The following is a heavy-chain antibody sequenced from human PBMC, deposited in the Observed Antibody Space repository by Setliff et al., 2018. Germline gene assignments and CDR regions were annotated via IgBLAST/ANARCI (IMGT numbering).Heavy chain of an antibody. Sequence: SETLSLTCTVSGGSISRSSYYWGWIRQPPGKGLEWIGSIYHSGSTNYNPSLKSRVTISVDTSKNQFSLKLSSVTAADTAVYYCARRRLYSSSWSEGAFDIWGQGTMVTVSS. J-gene: IGHJ3*02. V-gene: IGHV4-39*07. CDR1: GGSISRSSYY. CDR2: IYHSGST. CDR3: ARRRLYSSSWSEGAFDI. D-gene: IGHD6-13*01.